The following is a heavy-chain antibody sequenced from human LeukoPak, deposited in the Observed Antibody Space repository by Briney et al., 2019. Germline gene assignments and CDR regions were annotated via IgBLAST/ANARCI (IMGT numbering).Heavy chain of an antibody. Sequence: SETLSLTCTVSGGSISTYYWSWIRQPPGKGLEWIGYIYNSGSTNYNPSLQSRATISVDTSKNQFSLRLTSVTAADTAVYYCAKAVAAAGRFGFDPWGQGTLVTVSS. D-gene: IGHD6-13*01. J-gene: IGHJ5*02. CDR3: AKAVAAAGRFGFDP. V-gene: IGHV4-59*01. CDR1: GGSISTYY. CDR2: IYNSGST.